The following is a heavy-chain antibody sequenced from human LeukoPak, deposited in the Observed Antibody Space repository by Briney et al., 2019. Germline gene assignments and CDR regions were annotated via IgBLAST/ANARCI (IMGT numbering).Heavy chain of an antibody. V-gene: IGHV1-46*01. J-gene: IGHJ5*02. D-gene: IGHD6-6*01. Sequence: ASVKVSCKVSGYTLTELSMHWVRQAPGQGLEWMGIINPSGGSTSYAQKFQGRVTMTRDTSTSTVYMELSSLRSEDTAVYYCACSSSSYPYNWFDPWGQGTLVTVSS. CDR2: INPSGGST. CDR3: ACSSSSYPYNWFDP. CDR1: GYTLTELS.